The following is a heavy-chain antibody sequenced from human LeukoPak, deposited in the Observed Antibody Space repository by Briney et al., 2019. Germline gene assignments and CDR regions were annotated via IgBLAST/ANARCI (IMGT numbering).Heavy chain of an antibody. CDR2: TNYRSKWYN. V-gene: IGHV6-1*01. CDR3: ARVEAQYSSGWYEDAFDI. D-gene: IGHD6-19*01. Sequence: SQTLSLTCAISGDSVSSNSAAWNWIRQSPSRGLEWLGRTNYRSKWYNDYAVSVKSRITINPDTSKNQFSLQLNSVTPEDTAVYYCARVEAQYSSGWYEDAFDIWGQGTMVTVSS. CDR1: GDSVSSNSAA. J-gene: IGHJ3*02.